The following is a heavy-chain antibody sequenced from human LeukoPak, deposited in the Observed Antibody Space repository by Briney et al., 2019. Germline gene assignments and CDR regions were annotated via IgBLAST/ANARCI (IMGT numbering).Heavy chain of an antibody. CDR2: IYHSGST. D-gene: IGHD6-6*01. CDR1: GGSISSGGYS. CDR3: ARGDSSSPLFDY. Sequence: SETLSLTCAVPGGSISSGGYSWSWIRQPPGKGLEWIGYIYHSGSTYYNPSLKSRVTISVDRSKNQFSPKLSSVTAADTAVYYCARGDSSSPLFDYWGQGTLVTVSS. J-gene: IGHJ4*02. V-gene: IGHV4-30-2*01.